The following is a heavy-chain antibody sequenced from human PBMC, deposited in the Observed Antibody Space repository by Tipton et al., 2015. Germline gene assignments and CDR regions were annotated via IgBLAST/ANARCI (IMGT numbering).Heavy chain of an antibody. D-gene: IGHD5-12*01. Sequence: SLRLSCAASGFTFSDYYMSWIRQAPGKGLQWVSSIGRNSGYIKYRDSVKGRFIISRDNAKNSMYLQMNSLRPEDTAVYYCARSGGYGWDHWGQGTLVTVSS. CDR1: GFTFSDYY. J-gene: IGHJ4*02. CDR3: ARSGGYGWDH. V-gene: IGHV3-11*06. CDR2: IGRNSGYI.